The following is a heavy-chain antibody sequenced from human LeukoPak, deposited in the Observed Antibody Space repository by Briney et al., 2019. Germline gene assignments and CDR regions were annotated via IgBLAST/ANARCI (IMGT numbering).Heavy chain of an antibody. J-gene: IGHJ4*02. CDR2: INKDGSEK. CDR3: ARGRDNFDY. Sequence: PGGSLRLSCAASGFSFSDYWVTWVRQAPGRGLEWVANINKDGSEKHYVDSVKGRFSISRDNAKNSLYLQMNSLRAEDTAVYYCARGRDNFDYWGQGTLVTVSS. CDR1: GFSFSDYW. V-gene: IGHV3-7*01. D-gene: IGHD3-9*01.